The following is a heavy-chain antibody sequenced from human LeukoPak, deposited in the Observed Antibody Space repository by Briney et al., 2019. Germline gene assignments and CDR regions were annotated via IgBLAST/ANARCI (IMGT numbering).Heavy chain of an antibody. D-gene: IGHD2-2*01. CDR3: ARGPHIVVVATGLPHWFDP. CDR1: GYTFTSYG. J-gene: IGHJ5*02. Sequence: ASVKVSCKASGYTFTSYGISWVRHAPGQGLEWMGWISAYNGNTNYAQKLQGRVTMTTDTSTSTAYMDLTSLRSDDTAVYYCARGPHIVVVATGLPHWFDPWGQGTLVTVSS. CDR2: ISAYNGNT. V-gene: IGHV1-18*01.